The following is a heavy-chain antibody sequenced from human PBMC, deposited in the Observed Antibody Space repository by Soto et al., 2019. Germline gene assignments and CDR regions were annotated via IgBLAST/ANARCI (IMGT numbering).Heavy chain of an antibody. CDR2: INPSGGST. J-gene: IGHJ3*02. CDR3: ARAPAPNIVVVVAATDALDI. CDR1: GYTFTSYY. Sequence: QVQLVQSGAEVKKPGASVKVSCKASGYTFTSYYMHWVRQAPGQGLEWMGIINPSGGSTSYAQKFQGRVTMTRDSSTSAVYMELSSLRSGDTAVYYCARAPAPNIVVVVAATDALDIWGQGTMVTVSS. V-gene: IGHV1-46*01. D-gene: IGHD2-15*01.